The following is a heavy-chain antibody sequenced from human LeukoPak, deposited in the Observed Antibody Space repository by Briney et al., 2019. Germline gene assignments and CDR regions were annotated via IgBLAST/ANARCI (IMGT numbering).Heavy chain of an antibody. Sequence: NPSETLSLTRAVYGGSFSGYYWSWIRQPPGKGLEWIGEINHSGSTNYNPSLKSRVTISVDTSKNQFSLKLSSVTAADTAVYYCASTQLRNYYYYGMDVWGQGTTVTVSS. CDR1: GGSFSGYY. J-gene: IGHJ6*02. D-gene: IGHD5-12*01. CDR2: INHSGST. CDR3: ASTQLRNYYYYGMDV. V-gene: IGHV4-34*01.